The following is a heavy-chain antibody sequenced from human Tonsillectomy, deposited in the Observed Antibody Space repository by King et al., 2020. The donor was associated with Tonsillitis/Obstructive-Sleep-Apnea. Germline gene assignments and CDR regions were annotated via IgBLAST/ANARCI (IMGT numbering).Heavy chain of an antibody. J-gene: IGHJ4*02. CDR2: IKSKTDGGTT. V-gene: IGHV3-15*01. CDR1: GFTFSNAL. CDR3: TTAETDY. Sequence: DVQLVESGGGLVKPGGSLRLSCAASGFTFSNALMSWVRQAPGKGLEWVGLIKSKTDGGTTDYAAPVKGRFTISRDDSKNTLYLHMNSLKTEDTAVYYCTTAETDYWGQGTLVTVSS.